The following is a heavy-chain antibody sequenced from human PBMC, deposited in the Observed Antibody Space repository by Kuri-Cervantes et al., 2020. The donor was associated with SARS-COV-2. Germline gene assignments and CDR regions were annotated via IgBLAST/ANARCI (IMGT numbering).Heavy chain of an antibody. CDR3: AGGVCSGGSCYLPPSWFDP. Sequence: SETLSLTCAVYGGSFSGYYWSWIRQPPGKGLECIGEINHSGSTDYNPSLKSRVTISVDTSKNQFSLKLSSVTAADTAVYYCAGGVCSGGSCYLPPSWFDPWGQGTLVTVSS. J-gene: IGHJ5*02. CDR1: GGSFSGYY. D-gene: IGHD2-15*01. V-gene: IGHV4-34*01. CDR2: INHSGST.